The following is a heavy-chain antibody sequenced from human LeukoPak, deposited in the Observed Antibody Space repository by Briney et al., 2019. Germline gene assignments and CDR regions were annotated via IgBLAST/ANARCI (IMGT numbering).Heavy chain of an antibody. V-gene: IGHV1-18*01. CDR3: ARVGVVVVVAATKFGWFDP. D-gene: IGHD2-15*01. CDR1: GYTFTSYG. J-gene: IGHJ5*02. CDR2: ISAYNGNT. Sequence: ASVKVSCKASGYTFTSYGISWVRQAPGQGLEWMGWISAYNGNTNYAQKLQGRVTMTTDTSTSTVYMELRSLRSDDTALYFSARVGVVVVVAATKFGWFDPWGQGTLVTVSS.